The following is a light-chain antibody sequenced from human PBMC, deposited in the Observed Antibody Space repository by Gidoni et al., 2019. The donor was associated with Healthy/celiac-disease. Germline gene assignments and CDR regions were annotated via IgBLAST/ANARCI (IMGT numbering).Light chain of an antibody. V-gene: IGKV1-39*01. CDR2: AAS. J-gene: IGKJ2*01. CDR3: QQSYSTPYT. CDR1: QSISSY. Sequence: DIQMTQSPSCLSASVGDRVTLSCRASQSISSYLNWYQQKPRKAPMLLIYAASCLQSGVPSRFSGSGSVTDFSLTNSCLQPEAFATYCCQQSYSTPYTFGQGTQLEI.